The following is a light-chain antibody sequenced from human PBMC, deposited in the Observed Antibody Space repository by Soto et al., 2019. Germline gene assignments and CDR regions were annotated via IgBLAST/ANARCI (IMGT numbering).Light chain of an antibody. V-gene: IGKV3-20*01. Sequence: EIVLTQSPDTLSLSPGEGATLSCRASQTVSSNYLAWCQQRPGQAPRLLIYGASTRAAGIPDRFSGSGSGTDFTLTITRLEPEDSAVYFCQQYTGPPTTFGQGTRLEI. CDR3: QQYTGPPTT. J-gene: IGKJ5*01. CDR1: QTVSSNY. CDR2: GAS.